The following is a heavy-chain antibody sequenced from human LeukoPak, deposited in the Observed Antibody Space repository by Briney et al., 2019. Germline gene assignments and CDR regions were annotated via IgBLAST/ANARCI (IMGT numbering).Heavy chain of an antibody. CDR3: ARVVRVQQLIRSGSFDI. CDR1: GFSINNYY. Sequence: PSETLSLTCTVSGFSINNYYWSWIRQPAGKELEWLGRIYTSGTTDYNPCLKSRVIMSVDTSRNQFPLKLSSVTAADTAVYYCARVVRVQQLIRSGSFDIWGQGTMVTVSS. CDR2: IYTSGTT. J-gene: IGHJ3*02. V-gene: IGHV4-4*07. D-gene: IGHD6-13*01.